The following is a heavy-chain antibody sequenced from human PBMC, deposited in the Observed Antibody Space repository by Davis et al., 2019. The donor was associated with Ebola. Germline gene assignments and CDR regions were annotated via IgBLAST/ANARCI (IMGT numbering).Heavy chain of an antibody. D-gene: IGHD4-23*01. CDR2: IYYSGST. V-gene: IGHV4-61*01. Sequence: PGGSLRLSCTVSGGSISSGSYYWSWIRQPPGKGLEWIGYIYYSGSTNYNPSLKSRVTISVDTSKNQFSLKLYSVTAADTAVYYCARSGVGTLSEKEYWGQGILVTVSS. CDR3: ARSGVGTLSEKEY. CDR1: GGSISSGSYY. J-gene: IGHJ4*02.